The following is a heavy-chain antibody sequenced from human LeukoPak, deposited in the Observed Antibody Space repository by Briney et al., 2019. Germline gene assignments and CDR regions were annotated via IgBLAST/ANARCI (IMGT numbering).Heavy chain of an antibody. V-gene: IGHV3-30*18. CDR2: ISYDVSNK. D-gene: IGHD2-15*01. CDR3: AKVQWSGDFGVVVAATGPLED. CDR1: GFTFRSYW. J-gene: IGHJ4*02. Sequence: GWSLRLSCAASGFTFRSYWMSWVRQAPGQGLEWVAVISYDVSNKYCADSVKGRFTISRDNSKNTLYLQMNSLRAEDTAVYYCAKVQWSGDFGVVVAATGPLEDWGQGTLVTVSS.